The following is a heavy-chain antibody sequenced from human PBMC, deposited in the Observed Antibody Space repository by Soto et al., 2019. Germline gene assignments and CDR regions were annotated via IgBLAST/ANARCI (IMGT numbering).Heavy chain of an antibody. Sequence: PWGSLRLSCAASGFTFSSYAMHWVRQAPGKGLEYVSAISSYGGSTYYANSVKGRFTISRDNSKNTLYLQMGSLRAEDMAVYYCARDPDSSGYYYFDYWGQGTLVTVSS. V-gene: IGHV3-64*01. CDR1: GFTFSSYA. CDR2: ISSYGGST. CDR3: ARDPDSSGYYYFDY. D-gene: IGHD3-22*01. J-gene: IGHJ4*02.